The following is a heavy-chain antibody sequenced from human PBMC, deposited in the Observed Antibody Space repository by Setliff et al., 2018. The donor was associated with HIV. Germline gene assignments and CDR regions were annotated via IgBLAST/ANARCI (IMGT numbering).Heavy chain of an antibody. CDR3: ARAPTVVTLLDY. Sequence: SETLSLTCSVSGGSISSGSYYWSWIRQPAGKGLEWIGHIYTSGSSTYNPSLKSRVTISRDTSKNQFSLKLSSVTATDTAVYYCARAPTVVTLLDYWGQGTLVTVSS. CDR1: GGSISSGSYY. CDR2: IYTSGSS. V-gene: IGHV4-61*09. J-gene: IGHJ4*02. D-gene: IGHD4-17*01.